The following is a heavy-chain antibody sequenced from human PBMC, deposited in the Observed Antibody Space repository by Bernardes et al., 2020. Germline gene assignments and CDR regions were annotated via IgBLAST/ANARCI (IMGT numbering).Heavy chain of an antibody. CDR1: GGSISSSSYY. D-gene: IGHD2-15*01. V-gene: IGHV4-39*01. CDR2: IYYSGST. CDR3: ARRHVSEYCSGGSCYGMDV. J-gene: IGHJ6*02. Sequence: SETLSLTCTVSGGSISSSSYYWGWIRQPPGKGLEWIGSIYYSGSTYYNPSLKSRVTISVDTSKNQFSLKLSSVTAADTAVNYCARRHVSEYCSGGSCYGMDVWGQGTTVTVSS.